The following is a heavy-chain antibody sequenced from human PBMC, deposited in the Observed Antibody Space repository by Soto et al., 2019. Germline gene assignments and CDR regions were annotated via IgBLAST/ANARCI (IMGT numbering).Heavy chain of an antibody. Sequence: PEGSLRLSFTSSGFTFISYGMHRDRQAPGKGLEWVAVIWYDGSNKYYAASVKGRFTISRDNSKNTLYLQMNSLRAEDTAVYYCARETQYDEDDYWGQGTLVTVSS. CDR3: ARETQYDEDDY. D-gene: IGHD1-1*01. CDR1: GFTFISYG. CDR2: IWYDGSNK. V-gene: IGHV3-33*01. J-gene: IGHJ4*02.